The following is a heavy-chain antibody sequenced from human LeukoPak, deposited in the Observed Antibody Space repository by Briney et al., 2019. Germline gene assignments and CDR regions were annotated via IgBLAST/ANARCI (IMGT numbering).Heavy chain of an antibody. V-gene: IGHV1-2*02. Sequence: ASVKVSCKASGYTFTGYYMHWVRQAPGQGLEWMGWINPNSGGTNYAQKFQGRVTMTRDTSISTAYMELSRLRSDDTAVYYCARTLVVINDAFDIWGQGTMVTVSS. D-gene: IGHD3-22*01. CDR2: INPNSGGT. CDR3: ARTLVVINDAFDI. CDR1: GYTFTGYY. J-gene: IGHJ3*02.